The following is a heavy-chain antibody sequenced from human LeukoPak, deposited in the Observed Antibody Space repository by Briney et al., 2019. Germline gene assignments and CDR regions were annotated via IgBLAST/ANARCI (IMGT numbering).Heavy chain of an antibody. CDR2: ISGSAART. V-gene: IGHV3-23*01. Sequence: GGSLRLSCAASGFTFSTYGMTWVRQAPGRGLEWVSAISGSAARTFYADSVRGRFTISRDNSKNTLSLQMNSLRAEDTAVYYCAKRGPGSPESGKYYFDYWGQGTLVTVSS. D-gene: IGHD3-10*01. CDR1: GFTFSTYG. J-gene: IGHJ4*02. CDR3: AKRGPGSPESGKYYFDY.